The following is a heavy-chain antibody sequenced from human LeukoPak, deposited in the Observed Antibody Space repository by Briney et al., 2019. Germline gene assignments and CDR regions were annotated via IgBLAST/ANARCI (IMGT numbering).Heavy chain of an antibody. J-gene: IGHJ4*01. V-gene: IGHV3-9*01. CDR3: AKGDKPVIAMVKFDY. CDR2: ISWNSGSI. Sequence: GGSLRLSCAASGFTFDDYAMHWVRQAPGKGLEWVSGISWNSGSIGYADSVKGRFTISRDNAKNSLYLQMNSLRAEDTALYYCAKGDKPVIAMVKFDYWGHGTLVTVSS. CDR1: GFTFDDYA. D-gene: IGHD5-18*01.